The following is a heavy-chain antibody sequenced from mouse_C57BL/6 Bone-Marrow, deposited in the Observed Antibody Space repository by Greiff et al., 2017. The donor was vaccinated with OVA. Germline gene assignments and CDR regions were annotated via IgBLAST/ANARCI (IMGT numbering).Heavy chain of an antibody. J-gene: IGHJ1*03. V-gene: IGHV1-75*01. CDR1: GYTFTDYY. CDR2: IFPGSGST. D-gene: IGHD1-1*01. CDR3: ASLITTVVAWYFDV. Sequence: VKVVESGPELVKPGASVKISCKASGYTFTDYYINWVKQRPGQGLEWIGWIFPGSGSTYYNEKFKGKATLTVDKSSSTAYMLLSSLTSEDSAVYFCASLITTVVAWYFDVWGTGTTVTVSS.